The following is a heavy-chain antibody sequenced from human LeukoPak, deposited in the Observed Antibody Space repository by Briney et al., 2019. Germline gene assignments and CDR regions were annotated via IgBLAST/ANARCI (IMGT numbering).Heavy chain of an antibody. Sequence: ASVKVSCQSSGDNFSPFAINWVRQAPGRGLERMGRIIPPIDLTNYAQTRVIITADKSTNTTFMELTGLRPDDTAMYYCARRTGHVDDALDIWGQGTLVTVSS. D-gene: IGHD3/OR15-3a*01. CDR1: GDNFSPFA. V-gene: IGHV1-69*04. J-gene: IGHJ3*02. CDR2: IIPPIDLT. CDR3: ARRTGHVDDALDI.